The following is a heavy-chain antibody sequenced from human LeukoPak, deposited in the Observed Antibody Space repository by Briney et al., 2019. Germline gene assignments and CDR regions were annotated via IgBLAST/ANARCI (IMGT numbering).Heavy chain of an antibody. CDR1: GFTFSSYW. V-gene: IGHV3-74*01. Sequence: GGSLRLSCAASGFTFSSYWMHWVRQAPGKGPVWVSRINNDGSGTTYADSVKGRFTISRDDAKNTLYLQMNSLRAEDTAVYYCARDGGGMDVWGQGTTVTVSS. J-gene: IGHJ6*02. CDR3: ARDGGGMDV. CDR2: INNDGSGT.